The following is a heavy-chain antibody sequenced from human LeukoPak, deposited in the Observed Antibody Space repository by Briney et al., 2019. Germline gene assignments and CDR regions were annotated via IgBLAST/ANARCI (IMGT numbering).Heavy chain of an antibody. CDR2: ISYDGSIK. CDR1: GFIFSSHG. V-gene: IGHV3-30*19. Sequence: GGSLRLSCAASGFIFSSHGMHWVRQAPGKGLEWVAFISYDGSIKYYADSVKGRFTISRDNSKNTLYLQMSSLRTEDTAVYFCARDRSRNYSCDYWGQGTLVSVSS. D-gene: IGHD2-2*01. CDR3: ARDRSRNYSCDY. J-gene: IGHJ4*02.